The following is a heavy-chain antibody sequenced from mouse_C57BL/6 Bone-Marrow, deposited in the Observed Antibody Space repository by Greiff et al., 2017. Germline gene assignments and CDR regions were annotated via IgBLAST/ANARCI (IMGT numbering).Heavy chain of an antibody. J-gene: IGHJ2*01. CDR2: INPYNGGT. CDR1: GYTFTDYY. Sequence: VQLKQSGPVLVKPGASVKMSCKASGYTFTDYYMNWVKQSHGKSLEWIGVINPYNGGTSYNQKFKGKATLTVDKSSSTAYMELNSLTSEDSAVYYCAREGPYYDYDGGYYFDYWGQGTTLTVSS. D-gene: IGHD2-4*01. CDR3: AREGPYYDYDGGYYFDY. V-gene: IGHV1-19*01.